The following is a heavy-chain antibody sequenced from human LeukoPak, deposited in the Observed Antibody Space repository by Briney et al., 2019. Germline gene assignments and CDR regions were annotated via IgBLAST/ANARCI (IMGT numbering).Heavy chain of an antibody. D-gene: IGHD5-18*01. J-gene: IGHJ3*02. CDR3: ARDKTDTAMVTNAFDI. CDR1: GYTFTSYC. CDR2: INPSGGST. V-gene: IGHV1-46*01. Sequence: GASVKVSCKASGYTFTSYCLHWVRQAPGQGLEWMGIINPSGGSTSYAQKFQGRVTMTRDTSTSTVYMELSSLRSEDTAVYYCARDKTDTAMVTNAFDIWGQGTMVTVSS.